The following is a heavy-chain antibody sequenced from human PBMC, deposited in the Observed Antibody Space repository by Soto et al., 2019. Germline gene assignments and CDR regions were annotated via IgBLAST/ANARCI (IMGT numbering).Heavy chain of an antibody. CDR3: AKFPPRAQQPVRYYLDN. CDR1: GYSFSTYW. J-gene: IGHJ4*02. Sequence: GESLKISCKCSGYSFSTYWFRWVRQMPGKGLEWMGDIYPGDFDVRYSPSFQGQVTISADRSISTAYLQMSSLKASDTAIYYCAKFPPRAQQPVRYYLDNRSQGTLVTVSS. D-gene: IGHD6-13*01. V-gene: IGHV5-51*01. CDR2: IYPGDFDV.